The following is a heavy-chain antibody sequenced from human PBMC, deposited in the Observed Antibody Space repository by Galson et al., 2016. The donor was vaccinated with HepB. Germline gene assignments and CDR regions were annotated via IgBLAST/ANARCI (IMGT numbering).Heavy chain of an antibody. CDR3: AKDRPAYCGPTSCSFSFES. V-gene: IGHV3-9*01. Sequence: SLRLSCAASGFTFGDYVMHWVRQAPGKGLEWVARIGYKSENIDYADSVEGRFTISRDNVKNSLYLEMTSLRPEDTAFYYCAKDRPAYCGPTSCSFSFESWGRGTLVAVSA. CDR1: GFTFGDYV. J-gene: IGHJ5*01. D-gene: IGHD2-2*01. CDR2: IGYKSENI.